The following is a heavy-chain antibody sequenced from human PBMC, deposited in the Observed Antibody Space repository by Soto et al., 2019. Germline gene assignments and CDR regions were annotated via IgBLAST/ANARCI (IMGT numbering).Heavy chain of an antibody. CDR1: GYTFTSYY. J-gene: IGHJ5*02. D-gene: IGHD6-19*01. Sequence: ASVKVSCKASGYTFTSYYMHWVRQAPGQGLEWMGIINPSGGSTSYAQKFQGRVTMTRDTSTSTVYMELSSLRSEDTAVYYCARDPGIAVAVNWFDPWGQGTMVTVS. V-gene: IGHV1-46*01. CDR3: ARDPGIAVAVNWFDP. CDR2: INPSGGST.